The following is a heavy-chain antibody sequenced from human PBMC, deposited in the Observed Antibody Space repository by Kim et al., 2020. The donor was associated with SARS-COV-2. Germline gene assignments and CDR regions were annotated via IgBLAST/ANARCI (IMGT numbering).Heavy chain of an antibody. CDR3: ARHLHPYDSSGD. J-gene: IGHJ4*02. Sequence: SETLSLTCTVSGAGGSIDSTVFYWDWIRQPPGKGLEWIGSIYYSGTTYDNSSLKSRGTISVDTYKNQFSRRMTSGTAADTAVYYCARHLHPYDSSGDWGQGTLVTVSS. V-gene: IGHV4-39*01. CDR1: GAGGSIDSTVFY. D-gene: IGHD3-22*01. CDR2: IYYSGTT.